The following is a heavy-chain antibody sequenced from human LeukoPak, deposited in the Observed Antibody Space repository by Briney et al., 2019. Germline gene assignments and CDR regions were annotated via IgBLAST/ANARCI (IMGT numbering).Heavy chain of an antibody. J-gene: IGHJ4*02. D-gene: IGHD3-10*01. CDR1: GYTFTSYY. V-gene: IGHV1-46*01. Sequence: ASVNVSFKASGYTFTSYYMHWVRQAPGQGLEWMGIINPSGGSTSYAQKFQGRVTMTRDTSTSTVYMELSSLRSEDTAVYYCARVYEGSYFDYWGQGTLVTVSS. CDR3: ARVYEGSYFDY. CDR2: INPSGGST.